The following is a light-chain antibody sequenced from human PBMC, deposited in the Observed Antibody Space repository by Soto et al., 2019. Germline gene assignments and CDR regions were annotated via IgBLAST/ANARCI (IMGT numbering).Light chain of an antibody. CDR3: QQYNNWPPIT. Sequence: EIVMTQCHATLSVAPGERATLSCSASQIVSSKLAWYQQKPGQAPRLLIYGASTRATGIPARFSGSGSGTEFTLTISSLQSEDFAVYYCQQYNNWPPITFGQGTRLEIK. CDR2: GAS. CDR1: QIVSSK. V-gene: IGKV3-15*01. J-gene: IGKJ5*01.